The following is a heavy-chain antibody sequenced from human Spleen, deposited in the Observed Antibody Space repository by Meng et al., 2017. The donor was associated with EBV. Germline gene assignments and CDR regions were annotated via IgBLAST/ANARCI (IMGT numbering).Heavy chain of an antibody. Sequence: QVQLVQTGAENKPPRAPVKLSCKASGYTFSTKAIHWVRQAPGQRLEWIGWINVGNGNTKYVDTFEGRLTITRDTSASVVYMELSSLRSEDTALYYCARGHAQWLMLAYYDSWAQGTLVTVSS. CDR3: ARGHAQWLMLAYYDS. CDR2: INVGNGNT. V-gene: IGHV1-3*05. D-gene: IGHD6-19*01. CDR1: GYTFSTKA. J-gene: IGHJ4*02.